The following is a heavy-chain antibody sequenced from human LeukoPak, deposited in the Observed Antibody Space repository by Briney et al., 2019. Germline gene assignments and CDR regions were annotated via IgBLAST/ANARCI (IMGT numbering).Heavy chain of an antibody. CDR2: IYTSGST. V-gene: IGHV4-4*07. J-gene: IGHJ3*02. CDR1: GGSISSYY. CDR3: ASSIFEEDAFDI. Sequence: SETLSLTCTVSGGSISSYYWSWIRQPAGKGLEWIGRIYTSGSTNYNPSLKSRVTMSVDTSKNQFSLKLSSVTAADTAVYYCASSIFEEDAFDIWGQGTMVTVSS. D-gene: IGHD3-3*02.